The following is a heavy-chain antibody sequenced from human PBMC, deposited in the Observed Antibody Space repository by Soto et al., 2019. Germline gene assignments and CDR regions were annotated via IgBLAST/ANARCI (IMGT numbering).Heavy chain of an antibody. J-gene: IGHJ4*02. CDR2: INHSGTA. D-gene: IGHD3-3*01. Sequence: QVQLQQWGAGLLKPSETLSLTCAVYRAPFSGYSWTWIRQSPGKGLEWIGEINHSGTANYSPSHKSRVTMSVETSKSQFSLKLSSVTAADTAVYYCARGRDDFSSGSFDHWGPGTLVTVSS. CDR3: ARGRDDFSSGSFDH. V-gene: IGHV4-34*01. CDR1: RAPFSGYS.